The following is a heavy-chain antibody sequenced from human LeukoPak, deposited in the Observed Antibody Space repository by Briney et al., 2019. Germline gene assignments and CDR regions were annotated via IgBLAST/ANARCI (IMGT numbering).Heavy chain of an antibody. CDR3: AREPEEAGLPLDY. Sequence: GGSLRFSCAASGFTFISYSMNWVRKAPGKGLNWVSSISSSSSYIYYADSVKGRFTISRDNAKNSLYLQMNSLRAEDTAVYYCAREPEEAGLPLDYWGQGTLVTVSS. V-gene: IGHV3-21*01. CDR2: ISSSSSYI. CDR1: GFTFISYS. D-gene: IGHD1-14*01. J-gene: IGHJ4*02.